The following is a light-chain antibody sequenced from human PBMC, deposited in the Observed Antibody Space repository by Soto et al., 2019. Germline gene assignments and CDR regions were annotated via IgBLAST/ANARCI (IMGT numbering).Light chain of an antibody. CDR1: SNDVGGYQY. V-gene: IGLV2-8*01. Sequence: QSALTQPASVSGSPGQSITISCTGSSNDVGGYQYVSWYQQHPGKAPRLIIYEVVQRPSGVPDRFSGSKSGNTASLTVSGLQAADEADYFCKSYAGSNTYVFGSGTKVTVL. CDR2: EVV. CDR3: KSYAGSNTYV. J-gene: IGLJ1*01.